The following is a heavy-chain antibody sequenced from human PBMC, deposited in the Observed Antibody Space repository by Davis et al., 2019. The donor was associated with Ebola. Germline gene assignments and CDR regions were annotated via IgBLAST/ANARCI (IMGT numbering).Heavy chain of an antibody. CDR2: ISYDGSNE. CDR3: ARGLVRGVILFDY. CDR1: GFTFSSHV. Sequence: GESLKISCAVSGFTFSSHVMHWVRQAPGTGLERVAVISYDGSNEYYADSVRCRFTISRDNSKNTLYLQMNSLRAEDTAVYYCARGLVRGVILFDYWGQETLVTVSS. J-gene: IGHJ4*02. D-gene: IGHD3-10*01. V-gene: IGHV3-30*03.